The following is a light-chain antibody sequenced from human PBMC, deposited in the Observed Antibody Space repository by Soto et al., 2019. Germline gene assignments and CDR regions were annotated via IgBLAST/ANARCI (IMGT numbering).Light chain of an antibody. CDR2: DVT. V-gene: IGLV2-11*01. CDR3: CSYAASFVYV. Sequence: QSVLTQPRAVSGSPGQSVTISCTGTSSDIGGYNYVSWYQQNPGKAPKLMIYDVTNRPSGVPDRFSGSKSGNTASLTISGLQAEDEADYYCCSYAASFVYVFGIGPKVTVL. CDR1: SSDIGGYNY. J-gene: IGLJ1*01.